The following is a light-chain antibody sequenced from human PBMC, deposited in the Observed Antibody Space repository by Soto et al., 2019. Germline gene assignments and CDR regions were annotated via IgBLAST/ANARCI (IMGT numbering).Light chain of an antibody. CDR3: SSYAGTHIV. Sequence: QSALTQPPSASGSPGQSVTISCTGTSSDVGGYNYVSWYQQHPGKAPKLMIYDVSSRPSGVPDRFSGSKSGNTASLTASGLQAEDEADYYCSSYAGTHIVFGTGTKVTVL. J-gene: IGLJ1*01. CDR1: SSDVGGYNY. CDR2: DVS. V-gene: IGLV2-8*01.